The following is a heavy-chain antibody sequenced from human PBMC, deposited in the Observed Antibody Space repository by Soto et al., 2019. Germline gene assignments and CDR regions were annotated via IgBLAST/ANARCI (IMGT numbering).Heavy chain of an antibody. J-gene: IGHJ5*02. CDR1: GYTFTDYY. D-gene: IGHD6-6*01. Sequence: QVQLVQSGAEVKKPGASVKVSCKASGYTFTDYYMHWVRQAPGQGLEWMGWINPNTGGKNYAQKFQGRVTMTSDTSSTTVYMERTRLTSDDTDVYYCARAPSRYITSSKWFDTWGQGALVTVSS. CDR2: INPNTGGK. CDR3: ARAPSRYITSSKWFDT. V-gene: IGHV1-2*02.